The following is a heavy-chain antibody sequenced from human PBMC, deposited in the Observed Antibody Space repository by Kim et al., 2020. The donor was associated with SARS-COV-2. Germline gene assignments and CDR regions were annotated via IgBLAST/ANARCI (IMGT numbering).Heavy chain of an antibody. CDR2: VSGSGGST. Sequence: LSLTCAASGFTFSSYAMSWVRQAPGKGLEWVSTVSGSGGSTYYTDSVKGRLTISRDNSKSTLYLQMSSLRAEDTAVYYCAKLRGGDGYKDYFDYWGQGTLVTVSS. D-gene: IGHD2-21*01. CDR3: AKLRGGDGYKDYFDY. J-gene: IGHJ4*02. CDR1: GFTFSSYA. V-gene: IGHV3-23*01.